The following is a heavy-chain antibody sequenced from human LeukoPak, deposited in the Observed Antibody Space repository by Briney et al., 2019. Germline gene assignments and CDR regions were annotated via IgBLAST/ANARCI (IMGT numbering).Heavy chain of an antibody. CDR3: ARLTGATSNDAIDI. J-gene: IGHJ3*02. Sequence: PSQTLSLTCAVSSLSISTGGYYWSWIRQHPGKGLERIGHIFYSGSTYYNPSLKSRVTIMVDMSNNHFSLKLTSVTAADTAVYYCARLTGATSNDAIDIWGQGTMVTVSS. CDR1: SLSISTGGYY. V-gene: IGHV4-31*11. D-gene: IGHD5-12*01. CDR2: IFYSGST.